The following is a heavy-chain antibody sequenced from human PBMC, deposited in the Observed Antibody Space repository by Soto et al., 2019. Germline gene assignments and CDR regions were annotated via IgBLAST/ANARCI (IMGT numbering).Heavy chain of an antibody. J-gene: IGHJ4*02. Sequence: PGGSLRLSCAASGFTFTTYAMHWVRQAPGKGLEWVAIISYDGSNKYYADSVKGRFTISRDNSKNTLYLQMNSLRAEDTAVYYCAKGRDGYNKIVDYWGQGALVTVSS. CDR1: GFTFTTYA. V-gene: IGHV3-30-3*01. CDR2: ISYDGSNK. D-gene: IGHD5-12*01. CDR3: AKGRDGYNKIVDY.